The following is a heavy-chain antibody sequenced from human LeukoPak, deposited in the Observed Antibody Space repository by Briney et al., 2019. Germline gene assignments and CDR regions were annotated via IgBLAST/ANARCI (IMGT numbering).Heavy chain of an antibody. CDR1: GGSISSSSYY. CDR3: ARGNGSGSYYRMGTNRYFDY. D-gene: IGHD3-10*01. CDR2: IYYSGST. Sequence: SETLSLTCTVSGGSISSSSYYWGWIRQPPGKGLEWIGSIYYSGSTYYNPSLKSRVTISVDTSKNQFSLKLSSVTAADTAVYYCARGNGSGSYYRMGTNRYFDYWGQGTLVTVSS. J-gene: IGHJ4*02. V-gene: IGHV4-39*07.